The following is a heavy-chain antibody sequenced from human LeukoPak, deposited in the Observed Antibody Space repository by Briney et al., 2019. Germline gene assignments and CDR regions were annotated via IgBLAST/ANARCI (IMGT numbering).Heavy chain of an antibody. CDR2: TYYRSKWYT. Sequence: SQTLSLTCAISGDSVSNNIATWNWVRQSPSRGLEWLGGTYYRSKWYTYYAASVKSRIAINRDTSKNQFSLQLNSVTPEDTAVYYCARSTGPIDYWGQGTLVTVSS. CDR3: ARSTGPIDY. D-gene: IGHD1-1*01. CDR1: GDSVSNNIAT. J-gene: IGHJ4*02. V-gene: IGHV6-1*01.